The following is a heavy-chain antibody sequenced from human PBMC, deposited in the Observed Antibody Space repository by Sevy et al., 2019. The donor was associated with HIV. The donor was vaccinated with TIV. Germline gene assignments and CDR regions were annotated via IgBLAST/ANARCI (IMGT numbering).Heavy chain of an antibody. J-gene: IGHJ6*02. D-gene: IGHD2-15*01. CDR3: TRDGRGAYYYYYGMDV. Sequence: GESLKISCTASGFTFGDYAMSWFRQAPGKGLEWVGFIRSKAYGGRTEYAASVKGRFTISRDDSKSIAYLQMNSLKTEDTAVYYCTRDGRGAYYYYYGMDVWGQGTTVTVSS. CDR1: GFTFGDYA. CDR2: IRSKAYGGRT. V-gene: IGHV3-49*03.